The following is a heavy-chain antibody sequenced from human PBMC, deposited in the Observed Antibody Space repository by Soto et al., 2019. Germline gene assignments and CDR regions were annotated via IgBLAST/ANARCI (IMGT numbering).Heavy chain of an antibody. J-gene: IGHJ6*03. V-gene: IGHV3-33*01. Sequence: GGSLRLSCAASGFTFSSYGMHWVRQAPGKGLEWVAVIWYDGSNKYYADSVKGRFTISRDNSKNTLYLQMNSLRAEDTAVYYCARGGYCSSTSCYVSDYYYYYMDVWGKGTTVTVSS. CDR3: ARGGYCSSTSCYVSDYYYYYMDV. D-gene: IGHD2-2*01. CDR2: IWYDGSNK. CDR1: GFTFSSYG.